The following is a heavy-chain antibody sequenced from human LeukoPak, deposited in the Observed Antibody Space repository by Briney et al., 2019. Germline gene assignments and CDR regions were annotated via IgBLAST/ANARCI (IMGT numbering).Heavy chain of an antibody. J-gene: IGHJ4*02. D-gene: IGHD3-9*01. CDR2: ISSSSSYI. V-gene: IGHV3-21*01. CDR3: ARRDYDILTGSLGY. CDR1: GFTFSSYA. Sequence: PGGSLRLSCAASGFTFSSYAMSWVRQAPGKGLEWVSSISSSSSYIYYADSVKGRFTISRDNAKNSLYLQMNSLRAEDTAVYYCARRDYDILTGSLGYWGQGTLVTVSS.